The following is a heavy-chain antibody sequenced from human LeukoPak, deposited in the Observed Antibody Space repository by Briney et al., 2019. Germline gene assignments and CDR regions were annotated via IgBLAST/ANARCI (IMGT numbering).Heavy chain of an antibody. CDR1: GGSFSGYY. D-gene: IGHD1/OR15-1a*01. CDR2: INHSGST. Sequence: SETLSLTCAVHGGSFSGYYWSWIRQPPGKGLEWIGEINHSGSTNYNPSLKSRVTISVDTSKNQFSLKLSSVTAADTAVYYWARDGGRTTYYFDYWGQGTLVTVSS. V-gene: IGHV4-34*01. J-gene: IGHJ4*02. CDR3: ARDGGRTTYYFDY.